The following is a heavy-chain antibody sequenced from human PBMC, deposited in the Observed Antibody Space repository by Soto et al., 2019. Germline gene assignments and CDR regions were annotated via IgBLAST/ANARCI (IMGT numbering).Heavy chain of an antibody. D-gene: IGHD6-13*01. CDR3: ARWGIAPGNY. J-gene: IGHJ4*02. V-gene: IGHV3-33*01. CDR2: IWYDGRNK. Sequence: QVQLVESGGGVVQPGRSLRLSCAASGFIFSSYGMHWVRQAPGKGLEWVAVIWYDGRNKYYADSVKGRFTISRDNSKNTRYLQMNGLRAEDTAVYSCARWGIAPGNYWGQGTLATVSS. CDR1: GFIFSSYG.